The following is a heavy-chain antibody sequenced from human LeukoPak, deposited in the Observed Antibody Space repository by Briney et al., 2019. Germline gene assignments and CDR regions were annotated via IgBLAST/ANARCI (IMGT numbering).Heavy chain of an antibody. CDR3: ARGAVPAAIRLGHYYYMEV. D-gene: IGHD2-2*02. Sequence: SVKVSCKASGGTVSSYAISWVRQAPGQGLEWMGGIIPIVGTANYAQKLQGRVTDNTDESTSTAYLELSRLRSEDTAVYYCARGAVPAAIRLGHYYYMEVWGKGPTVTVSS. J-gene: IGHJ6*03. CDR2: IIPIVGTA. V-gene: IGHV1-69*05. CDR1: GGTVSSYA.